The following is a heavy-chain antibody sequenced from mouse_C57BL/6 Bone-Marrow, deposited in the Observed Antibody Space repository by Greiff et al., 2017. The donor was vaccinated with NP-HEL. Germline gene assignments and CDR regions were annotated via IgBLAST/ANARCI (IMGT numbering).Heavy chain of an antibody. Sequence: VQLKESGAELVRPGASVKLSCTASGFNIKDDYMHWVKQRPEQGLEWIGWIDPENGDTEYASKFQGKATITADTSSNTSYLQLSSLTSEDTAVYYCTTYYYGSSLWYFDVWGTGTTVTVSS. CDR2: IDPENGDT. D-gene: IGHD1-1*01. J-gene: IGHJ1*03. CDR1: GFNIKDDY. V-gene: IGHV14-4*01. CDR3: TTYYYGSSLWYFDV.